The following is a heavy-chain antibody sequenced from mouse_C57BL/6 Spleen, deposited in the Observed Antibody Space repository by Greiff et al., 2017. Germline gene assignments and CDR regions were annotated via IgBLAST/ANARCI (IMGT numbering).Heavy chain of an antibody. Sequence: QVQLQQSGAELVKPGASVKISCKASGYAFSSYWMNWVKQRPGKGLEWIGQIYPGDGDTNYNGKFKGKATLTADKSSSTAYMQLSSLTSEDSAVYFCARQGDYGSRAPFDYWGQGTTLTVSS. V-gene: IGHV1-80*01. D-gene: IGHD1-1*01. CDR1: GYAFSSYW. J-gene: IGHJ2*01. CDR2: IYPGDGDT. CDR3: ARQGDYGSRAPFDY.